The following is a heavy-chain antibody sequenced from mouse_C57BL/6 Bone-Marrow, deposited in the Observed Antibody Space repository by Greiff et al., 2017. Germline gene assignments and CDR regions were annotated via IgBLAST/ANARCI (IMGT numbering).Heavy chain of an antibody. CDR3: ARLVYGSFPMDY. CDR1: GYSFTDYN. J-gene: IGHJ4*01. CDR2: INPNYGTT. V-gene: IGHV1-39*01. D-gene: IGHD1-1*01. Sequence: EVKLMESGPELVKPGASVKISCKASGYSFTDYNMNWVKQSNGKSLEWIGVINPNYGTTSYNQKFKGKATLTVDQSSSTAYMQLNSLTSEDSAVYYCARLVYGSFPMDYWGQGTSVTVSS.